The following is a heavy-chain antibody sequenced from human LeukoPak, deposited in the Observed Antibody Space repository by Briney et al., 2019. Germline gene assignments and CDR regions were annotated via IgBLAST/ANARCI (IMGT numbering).Heavy chain of an antibody. D-gene: IGHD4-17*01. CDR3: AKRVTVNTKYFDS. CDR2: ISTGGET. V-gene: IGHV3-23*01. Sequence: GGSLRLSCAASGFTFHTYVMSWVRQAPGKGLEWVSSISTGGETYYADSVRGRFTISRSNFKETLYLQMNGLRAEDTARYFCAKRVTVNTKYFDSWGQGTLVTVS. J-gene: IGHJ4*02. CDR1: GFTFHTYV.